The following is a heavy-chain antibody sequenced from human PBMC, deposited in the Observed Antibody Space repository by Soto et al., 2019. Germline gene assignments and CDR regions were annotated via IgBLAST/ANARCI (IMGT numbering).Heavy chain of an antibody. Sequence: EVQLVESGGGLVQPGGSLRPSCAASGFTFSSYSMNWVHQAPGKGLEWVSYISSSSSTIYYADSVKGRFTISRDNAKNSLYLQMNSLRAEDTAVYYCARDNGDLGGAVDYWGQGTLVTVSS. D-gene: IGHD4-17*01. CDR3: ARDNGDLGGAVDY. J-gene: IGHJ4*02. V-gene: IGHV3-48*01. CDR2: ISSSSSTI. CDR1: GFTFSSYS.